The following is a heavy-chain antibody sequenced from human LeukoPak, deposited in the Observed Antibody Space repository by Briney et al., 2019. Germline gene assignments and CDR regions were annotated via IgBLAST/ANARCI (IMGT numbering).Heavy chain of an antibody. V-gene: IGHV4-59*12. CDR1: GGSISSYY. D-gene: IGHD6-13*01. CDR2: IHYSGST. Sequence: PSETLSLTCTVSGGSISSYYWSWIRQPPGKGLEWIGYIHYSGSTHYNPSLKSRVTISVDTSKNQFSLKLSSVTAADTAVYYCARFRGCSSCPGYFDYWGQGTLVTVSS. CDR3: ARFRGCSSCPGYFDY. J-gene: IGHJ4*02.